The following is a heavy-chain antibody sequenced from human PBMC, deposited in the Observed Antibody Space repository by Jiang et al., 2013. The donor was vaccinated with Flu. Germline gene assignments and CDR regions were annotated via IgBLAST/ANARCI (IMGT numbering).Heavy chain of an antibody. D-gene: IGHD2-15*01. CDR2: IWYDGSNK. Sequence: RLSCAASGFTFSSYGMHWVRQAPGKGLEWVAVIWYDGSNKYYADSVKGRFTISGDNSKNTLYLQMNSLRAEDTAVYYCARATLSDCSGGSCPPFDPWGQGTLVTVSS. CDR3: ARATLSDCSGGSCPPFDP. CDR1: GFTFSSYG. V-gene: IGHV3-33*01. J-gene: IGHJ5*02.